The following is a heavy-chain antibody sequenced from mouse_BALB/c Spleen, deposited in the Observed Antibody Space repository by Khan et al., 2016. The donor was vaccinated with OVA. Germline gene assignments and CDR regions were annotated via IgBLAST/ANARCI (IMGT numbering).Heavy chain of an antibody. CDR2: ISPGSGDT. Sequence: VQLQESGAELARPGASVKLSCKASGYTFTDYYIIWVKQRTGQGLEWIGEISPGSGDTYYNEKFKGKATLTADKSSTTAYMQLSSLTSEASAVYFCARRNYFGYTFAYWGQGTLVTVSA. V-gene: IGHV1-77*01. J-gene: IGHJ3*01. D-gene: IGHD1-2*01. CDR1: GYTFTDYY. CDR3: ARRNYFGYTFAY.